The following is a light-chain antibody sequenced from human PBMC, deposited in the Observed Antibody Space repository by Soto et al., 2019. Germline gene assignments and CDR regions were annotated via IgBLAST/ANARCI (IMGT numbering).Light chain of an antibody. CDR2: GAS. J-gene: IGKJ1*01. Sequence: PQSPGTLPLSPGQRPTLSCRASQSVSSSYLAWYQQKPGQAPRLLIYGASSRATGIPDRFSGSGSGTDFTLTISRLEPEDFAVYYCQQYGSSPPWTFGQGTKVDIK. CDR1: QSVSSSY. V-gene: IGKV3-20*01. CDR3: QQYGSSPPWT.